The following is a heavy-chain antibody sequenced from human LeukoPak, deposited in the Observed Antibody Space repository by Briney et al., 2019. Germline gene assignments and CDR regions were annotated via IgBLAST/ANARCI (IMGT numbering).Heavy chain of an antibody. CDR3: AKVDDFWSGYFHY. Sequence: GGSLRLSCAASGFTFSSYAMSWVRQAPGKGLEWVTAISGSGGSTYYADSVKGRFTISRDNSKNTLYLQMNSLRAEDTAVYYCAKVDDFWSGYFHYWGQGTLVTVSS. D-gene: IGHD3-3*01. V-gene: IGHV3-23*01. J-gene: IGHJ4*02. CDR2: ISGSGGST. CDR1: GFTFSSYA.